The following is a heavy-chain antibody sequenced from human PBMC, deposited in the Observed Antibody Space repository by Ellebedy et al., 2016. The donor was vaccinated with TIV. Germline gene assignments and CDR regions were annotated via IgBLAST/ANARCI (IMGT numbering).Heavy chain of an antibody. V-gene: IGHV4-59*01. CDR2: IHSSGTT. CDR3: AREGTNGYNYFDY. D-gene: IGHD5-24*01. J-gene: IGHJ4*02. CDR1: SDSMSDYY. Sequence: SETLSLTCTVSSDSMSDYYWSWIRQPPGKGLEWIAYIHSSGTTNYNPSLESRVTISVDTSKNQFSLKVTSVTAADTAVYYCAREGTNGYNYFDYWGQGTLVTVSS.